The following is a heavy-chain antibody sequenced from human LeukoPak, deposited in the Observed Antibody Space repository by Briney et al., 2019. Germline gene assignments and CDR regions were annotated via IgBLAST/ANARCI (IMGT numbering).Heavy chain of an antibody. V-gene: IGHV4-39*01. CDR3: ARQTGSGLFTLP. Sequence: SETLSLTCTVSGVSISSSNSYWGWIRQPPGKGLEWIGSIYYSGNTYYNASLKSRVTISVYTSKNQFSLKLTSVTAADTAVYYCARQTGSGLFTLPGGQGTLVTVSS. D-gene: IGHD3-10*01. CDR2: IYYSGNT. CDR1: GVSISSSNSY. J-gene: IGHJ4*02.